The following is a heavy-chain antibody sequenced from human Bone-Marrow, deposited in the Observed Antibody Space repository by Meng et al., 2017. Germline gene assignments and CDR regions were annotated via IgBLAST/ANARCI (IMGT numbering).Heavy chain of an antibody. J-gene: IGHJ5*02. D-gene: IGHD1-26*01. Sequence: QVQLVHSGAGVKKPGSAGKFSCKASGGTFSSNAISLVRQAPGQGLEWMGGIIPIFGTANYAQKFQGRVTITADESTSTAYMELSSLRSEDTAVYYCAREPGPRVGWFDPWGQGTLVTVSS. V-gene: IGHV1-69*01. CDR1: GGTFSSNA. CDR2: IIPIFGTA. CDR3: AREPGPRVGWFDP.